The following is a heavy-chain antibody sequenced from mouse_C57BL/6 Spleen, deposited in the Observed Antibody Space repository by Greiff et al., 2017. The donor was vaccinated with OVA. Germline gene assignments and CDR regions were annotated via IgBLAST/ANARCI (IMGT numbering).Heavy chain of an antibody. CDR3: ARRDYSNYFDV. D-gene: IGHD2-5*01. Sequence: DVKLQESGAELVKPGASVKLSCTASGFNIKDYYMHWVKQRTEQGLEWIGRIDPEDGDTKYDPKFQGKATLTADTSSNTAYLQLSSLTSEDAAVYYCARRDYSNYFDVWGTGTTVTVSS. CDR2: IDPEDGDT. CDR1: GFNIKDYY. J-gene: IGHJ1*03. V-gene: IGHV14-2*01.